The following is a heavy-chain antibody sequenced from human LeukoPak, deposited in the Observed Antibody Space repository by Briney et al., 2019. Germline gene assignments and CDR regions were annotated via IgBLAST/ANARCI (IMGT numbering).Heavy chain of an antibody. J-gene: IGHJ2*01. V-gene: IGHV3-30*18. CDR1: GFTLSSYG. Sequence: PGRSLRLSCEPSGFTLSSYGMHWVRQAPGKGLEWVAVISYDGSNKYYADSVKGRFTISGDNSKNTLYLQMNSLRAEDTAVYYCAKDLGYGDSLGWYFDLWGRGTLVTVSS. CDR3: AKDLGYGDSLGWYFDL. CDR2: ISYDGSNK. D-gene: IGHD4-17*01.